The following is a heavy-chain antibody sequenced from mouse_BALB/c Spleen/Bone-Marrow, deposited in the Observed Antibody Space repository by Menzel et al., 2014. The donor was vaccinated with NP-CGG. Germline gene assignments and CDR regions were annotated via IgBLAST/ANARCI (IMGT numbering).Heavy chain of an antibody. CDR1: GYAFSVYW. Sequence: VQLQQSGAELVRPGSSVKISCKASGYAFSVYWMNWVKQRPGQGLEWIRQIYPGDGDTNYNGKFKGRATLTADKSSNTAYMQLSSLTSEDSAVYFCARGGISVDYWGQGTTLTVSS. CDR2: IYPGDGDT. V-gene: IGHV1-80*01. CDR3: ARGGISVDY. J-gene: IGHJ2*01.